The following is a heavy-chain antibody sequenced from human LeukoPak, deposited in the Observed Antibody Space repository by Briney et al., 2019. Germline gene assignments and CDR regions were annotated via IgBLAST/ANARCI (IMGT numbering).Heavy chain of an antibody. J-gene: IGHJ6*03. D-gene: IGHD3-10*01. CDR2: IYSGGST. Sequence: GGSLRLSCAASGFTVSSNYMSWVRQAPGKGLEWVSVIYSGGSTYYADSVKGRFTISRDNSKNTLYLQMNSLRAEDTAVYYCASNRRRYYYGSGRPSDYYYMDVWGKGTTVTISS. CDR1: GFTVSSNY. CDR3: ASNRRRYYYGSGRPSDYYYMDV. V-gene: IGHV3-53*01.